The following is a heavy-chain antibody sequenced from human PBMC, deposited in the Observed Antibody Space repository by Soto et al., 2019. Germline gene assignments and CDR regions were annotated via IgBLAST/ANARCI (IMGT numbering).Heavy chain of an antibody. CDR1: GFTFSSFN. D-gene: IGHD6-13*01. Sequence: PGGSLRLSCAGSGFTFSSFNINWVRQAPGKGLEWVSLITSDSGYRFYADSVKGRFTISRDNAKNTVYLEMNNLVAEDTAAYYCARDRQLIQDWFDPWGQGTLVTVSS. CDR2: ITSDSGYR. J-gene: IGHJ5*02. CDR3: ARDRQLIQDWFDP. V-gene: IGHV3-21*01.